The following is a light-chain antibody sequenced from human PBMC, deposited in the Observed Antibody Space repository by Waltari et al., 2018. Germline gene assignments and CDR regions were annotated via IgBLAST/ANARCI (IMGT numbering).Light chain of an antibody. CDR2: GAS. CDR3: HQYSDFPHT. Sequence: DVQMTQSPSSLSASVGARVTIACRARRAIYNYLAWFQQKPGKPPKSLIYGASTLQSWVPSRFSGSGFGTDFTLTISSLQPEDFATYFCHQYSDFPHTFGRGTKLEIK. V-gene: IGKV1-16*01. CDR1: RAIYNY. J-gene: IGKJ2*01.